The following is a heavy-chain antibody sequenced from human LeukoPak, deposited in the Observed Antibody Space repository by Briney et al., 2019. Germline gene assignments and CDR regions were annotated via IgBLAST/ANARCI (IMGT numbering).Heavy chain of an antibody. CDR3: AKAEFYDFWSGYQGGDY. V-gene: IGHV3-23*01. J-gene: IGHJ4*02. Sequence: GGSLRLSCAASGFRFKDYSMTWVRQAPGKGPEWGSAISGGGENTYYADSVKGRFTISRDNSKNTLYLQMKSLRVDDTAVYYCAKAEFYDFWSGYQGGDYWGQGTLITVSS. CDR2: ISGGGENT. D-gene: IGHD3-3*01. CDR1: GFRFKDYS.